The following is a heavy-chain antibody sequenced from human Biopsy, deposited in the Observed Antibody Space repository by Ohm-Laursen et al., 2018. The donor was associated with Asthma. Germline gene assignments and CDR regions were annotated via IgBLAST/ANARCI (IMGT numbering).Heavy chain of an antibody. V-gene: IGHV4-30-4*01. CDR2: IHYSGST. D-gene: IGHD6-19*01. Sequence: SQTLSLTCTVSGASIKTDDHYWSWLRQPPGKGLKWFGFIHYSGSTSYNPSLKGGVTISVDTSMNQFSLKLSSVTAADTAVYYCARASVAASSNWFDPWGQGTLVTVSS. CDR3: ARASVAASSNWFDP. CDR1: GASIKTDDHY. J-gene: IGHJ5*02.